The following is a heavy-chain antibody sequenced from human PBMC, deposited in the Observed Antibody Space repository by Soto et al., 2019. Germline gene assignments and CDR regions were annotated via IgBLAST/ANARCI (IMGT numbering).Heavy chain of an antibody. CDR3: ARDLGITGTYYYYYGMDV. J-gene: IGHJ6*02. V-gene: IGHV4-61*01. CDR2: IYYSGST. CDR1: GGSVSSGSYY. Sequence: SETLSLTGTVSGGSVSSGSYYWSWIRQPPGKGLEWIGYIYYSGSTNYNPSLKSRVTISVDTSKNQFSLKLSSVTAADTAVYYCARDLGITGTYYYYYGMDVWGQGTTVTVSS. D-gene: IGHD1-20*01.